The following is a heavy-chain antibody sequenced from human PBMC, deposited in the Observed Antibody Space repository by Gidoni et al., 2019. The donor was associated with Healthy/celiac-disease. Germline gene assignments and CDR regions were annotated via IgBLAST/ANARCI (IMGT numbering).Heavy chain of an antibody. D-gene: IGHD5-18*01. CDR2: IYPGDSYT. CDR1: GYSFTSYW. J-gene: IGHJ3*02. V-gene: IGHV5-51*01. Sequence: VQLVQSGAEVKKRGESRKISCKGSGYSFTSYWIGWVLQMPGKGLEWMGIIYPGDSYTRYCPSSQGQVTISADKSISTAYLQWSSLKASDTAMYYCARPVDTAMVGAFDIWGQGTMVTVSS. CDR3: ARPVDTAMVGAFDI.